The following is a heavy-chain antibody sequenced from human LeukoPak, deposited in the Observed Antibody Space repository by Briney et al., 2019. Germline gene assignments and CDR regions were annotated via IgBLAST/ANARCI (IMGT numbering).Heavy chain of an antibody. CDR1: GFTFNSYA. CDR2: ISYDRSNK. D-gene: IGHD2-15*01. Sequence: PAVTLTLSCAASGFTFNSYAMHWLRQAPGKGLEWVAVISYDRSNKYYADSVKGRFTISRDNSKNTLYLQMNSLRAEDTAVYYCARDQPYCSGGSCYLCGMDVWGQGTTVTVSS. V-gene: IGHV3-30-3*01. J-gene: IGHJ6*02. CDR3: ARDQPYCSGGSCYLCGMDV.